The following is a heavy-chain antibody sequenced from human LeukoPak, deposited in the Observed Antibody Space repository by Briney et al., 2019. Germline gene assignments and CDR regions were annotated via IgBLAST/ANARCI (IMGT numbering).Heavy chain of an antibody. D-gene: IGHD3-16*02. CDR3: ARVEVIGSTRYFDY. Sequence: PSETLSLTCTVSGGSISSGGNYWSWLRQPPGKGLEWIGYIYYVGNTNYNPSLKSRLSMSVDTSKNQFSLSLTSVTAADTAVYYCARVEVIGSTRYFDYWGQGAMVSVSS. CDR1: GGSISSGGNY. CDR2: IYYVGNT. J-gene: IGHJ4*02. V-gene: IGHV4-31*03.